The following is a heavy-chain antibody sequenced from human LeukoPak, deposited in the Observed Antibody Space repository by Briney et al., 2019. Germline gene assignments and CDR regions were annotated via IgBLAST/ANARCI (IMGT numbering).Heavy chain of an antibody. D-gene: IGHD1-26*01. Sequence: GASVKVSCKVSGYTLTELSMHWVRQAPGKGLEWMGGFDPEDGETIYAQKFQGRVTMTENTSTDTAYMELSSLRSGDTAVYYCASFPPIVGANWGQGTLVTVSS. V-gene: IGHV1-24*01. J-gene: IGHJ4*02. CDR3: ASFPPIVGAN. CDR2: FDPEDGET. CDR1: GYTLTELS.